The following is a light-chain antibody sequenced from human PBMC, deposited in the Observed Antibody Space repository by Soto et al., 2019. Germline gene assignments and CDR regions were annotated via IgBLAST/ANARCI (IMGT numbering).Light chain of an antibody. Sequence: DIRMTQSPSSLSASVGDRVTITCRARQSISSSLNWYQQKPGKAPKVLIYAASSLQSGVPSRFSGIGSGTDFTLSISSLQPEDFATYYCQQSYSGPLTFGGGTKVEIK. CDR3: QQSYSGPLT. CDR1: QSISSS. J-gene: IGKJ4*01. V-gene: IGKV1-39*01. CDR2: AAS.